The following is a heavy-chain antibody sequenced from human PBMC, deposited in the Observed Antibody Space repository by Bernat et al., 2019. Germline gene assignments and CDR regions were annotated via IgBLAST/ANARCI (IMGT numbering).Heavy chain of an antibody. Sequence: QVQLLQSGAEVKKPGASVKVSCKASGYTFTSYAMHWVRQAPGQRLEWMGWINAGNGNTKYSQRFQGRVTTTRDTSASTAYMELSSLIYEDTTGYSCARDAYHYGSPWYIDYLGQVTLVTVSS. CDR3: ARDAYHYGSPWYIDY. CDR1: GYTFTSYA. CDR2: INAGNGNT. V-gene: IGHV1-3*01. J-gene: IGHJ4*02. D-gene: IGHD3-10*01.